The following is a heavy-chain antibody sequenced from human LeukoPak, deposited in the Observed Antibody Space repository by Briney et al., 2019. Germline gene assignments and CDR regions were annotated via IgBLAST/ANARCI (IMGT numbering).Heavy chain of an antibody. D-gene: IGHD5-24*01. CDR3: SRDLRGRDDY. V-gene: IGHV3-23*01. CDR2: ISGSGGSI. Sequence: GGSLRLSCAASGFTFSSYAMSWVRQAPGKGLEWVSAISGSGGSIYYADSVKGRFTISRDNAKNTLYLQMNSLRAEDTAVYYCSRDLRGRDDYWGQGILVIVSS. J-gene: IGHJ4*02. CDR1: GFTFSSYA.